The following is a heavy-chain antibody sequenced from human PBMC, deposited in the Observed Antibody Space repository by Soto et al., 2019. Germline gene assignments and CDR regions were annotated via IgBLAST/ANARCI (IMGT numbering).Heavy chain of an antibody. CDR2: IYSGGST. CDR1: GFTVSSNY. J-gene: IGHJ6*02. CDR3: ARCGDYYYGMDV. V-gene: IGHV3-66*01. Sequence: EVQLVESGGGLVQPGGSLRLSCAASGFTVSSNYMTWVRQAPGKGLEWVSVIYSGGSTYYADSVKGRFTISRDNSKNTLYLQMNRLRAEDTAVYYCARCGDYYYGMDVWGQGTTVTVSS.